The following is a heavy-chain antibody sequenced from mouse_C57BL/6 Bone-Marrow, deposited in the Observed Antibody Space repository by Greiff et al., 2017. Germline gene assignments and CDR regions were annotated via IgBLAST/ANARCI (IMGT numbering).Heavy chain of an antibody. CDR3: ARGIYGGD. CDR1: GFTFSSYA. D-gene: IGHD1-1*02. CDR2: ISDGGSYT. J-gene: IGHJ3*01. V-gene: IGHV5-4*01. Sequence: EVHLVESGGGLVKPGGSLQLSCAASGFTFSSYAMSWVRQTPEKRLEWVATISDGGSYTYYPDNVKGRFTISRDNAKNNLYLQMSHLKSEDTAMYYCARGIYGGDWGQGTLVTVSA.